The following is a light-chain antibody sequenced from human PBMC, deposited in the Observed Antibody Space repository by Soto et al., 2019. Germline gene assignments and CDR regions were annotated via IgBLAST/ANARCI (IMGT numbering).Light chain of an antibody. CDR3: QQYGRPART. CDR1: QSVSSY. V-gene: IGKV3-20*01. Sequence: EIVLTQSPGTLSLSPGERATLSCRARQSVSSYLAWYQQKPGQAPRLLIDGASSRATGIPDRFSGSGSGTDFTLTIGGLAPEDFAVYYCQQYGRPARTFGQGTKVDIK. J-gene: IGKJ1*01. CDR2: GAS.